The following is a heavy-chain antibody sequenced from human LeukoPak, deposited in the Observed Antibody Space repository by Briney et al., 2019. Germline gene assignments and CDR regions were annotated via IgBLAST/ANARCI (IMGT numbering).Heavy chain of an antibody. CDR2: IYPGDSDT. V-gene: IGHV5-51*01. CDR1: GYTFANYW. D-gene: IGHD3-22*01. J-gene: IGHJ4*02. Sequence: HGESLKISCQGSGYTFANYWIGWVRQMPGKGLEWMGIIYPGDSDTRYSPSFQGQVTISADKSISTAYLQWSSLKASDTAMYYCARQLWHDSSGGDYWGQGTLVTVSS. CDR3: ARQLWHDSSGGDY.